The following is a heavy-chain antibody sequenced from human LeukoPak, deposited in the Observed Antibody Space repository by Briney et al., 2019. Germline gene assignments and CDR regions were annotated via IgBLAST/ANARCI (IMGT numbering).Heavy chain of an antibody. D-gene: IGHD3-10*01. Sequence: GASVKVSCKASGYTFTSYGISWVRQAPGQGLEWMGWINPNSGGTNYAQKFQGRVTMTRDTSISTAYMELSRLRSDDTAVYYCARGTYGSGSYYYYYYYGMDVWGQGSTVTVSS. V-gene: IGHV1-2*02. CDR2: INPNSGGT. CDR1: GYTFTSYG. CDR3: ARGTYGSGSYYYYYYYGMDV. J-gene: IGHJ6*02.